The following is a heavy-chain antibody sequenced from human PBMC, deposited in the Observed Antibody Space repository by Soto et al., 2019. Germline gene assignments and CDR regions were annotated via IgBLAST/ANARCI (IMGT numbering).Heavy chain of an antibody. CDR2: INPNSGGT. CDR1: GYTFTGYY. J-gene: IGHJ6*02. Sequence: ASVKVSCKASGYTFTGYYMHWVRQAPGQGLEWMGWINPNSGGTNYAQKFQGWVTMTRDTSISTAYMELSGLRSDDTAVYYCARVGYYYGSGSPISPLDVWGQGPTVTVS. D-gene: IGHD3-10*01. CDR3: ARVGYYYGSGSPISPLDV. V-gene: IGHV1-2*04.